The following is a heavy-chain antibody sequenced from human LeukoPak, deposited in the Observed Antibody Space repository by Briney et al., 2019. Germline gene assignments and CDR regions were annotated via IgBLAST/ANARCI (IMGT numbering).Heavy chain of an antibody. CDR3: ARADYYGSGSYYNPIDY. D-gene: IGHD3-10*01. CDR2: IIPIFGTA. V-gene: IGHV1-69*01. CDR1: GGTFSSYA. Sequence: SVKVSCKASGGTFSSYAISWVRQAPGQGLEWMGGIIPIFGTANYAQKFQGRVTITADESTSTAYMELGSLRYEDTAVYYCARADYYGSGSYYNPIDYWGQGTLVTVSS. J-gene: IGHJ4*02.